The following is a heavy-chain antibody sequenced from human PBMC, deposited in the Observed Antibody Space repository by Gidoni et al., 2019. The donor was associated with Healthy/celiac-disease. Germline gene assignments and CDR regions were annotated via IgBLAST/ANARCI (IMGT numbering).Heavy chain of an antibody. V-gene: IGHV3-43D*03. CDR1: GFTFDDYA. J-gene: IGHJ6*02. D-gene: IGHD5-18*01. CDR3: AKEFLDAKDYTAMAHHYYYYGMDV. CDR2: ISWDGGST. Sequence: EVQLVESGGVVVQPGGSLRLSCAASGFTFDDYAMHWVRQAPGKGLAWVSLISWDGGSTYYADSVKGRFTISRDNSKNSLYLQMNSLRAEDTALYYCAKEFLDAKDYTAMAHHYYYYGMDVWGQGTTVTVSS.